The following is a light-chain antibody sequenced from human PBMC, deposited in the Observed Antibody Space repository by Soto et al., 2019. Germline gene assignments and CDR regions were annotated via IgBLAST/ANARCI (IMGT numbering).Light chain of an antibody. J-gene: IGKJ1*01. V-gene: IGKV3-11*01. CDR2: DAS. CDR1: QSVSTY. CDR3: QQSSNWQGT. Sequence: EIVLTQPPSTLSLSLGERATLSCRASQSVSTYLAWYQQTPGRPPRLLIYDASKRAPGIPARFSGSGSGTDFTLTVSSLEPEDFAVYYCQQSSNWQGTFGRGTKVDIK.